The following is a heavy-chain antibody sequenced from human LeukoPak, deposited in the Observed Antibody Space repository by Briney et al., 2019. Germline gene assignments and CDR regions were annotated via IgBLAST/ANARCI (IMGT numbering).Heavy chain of an antibody. Sequence: SETLSLTCTVSGGSISSGGYYWSWIRQHPGKGLEWIGYIYYSGSTYYNPSLKSRVTKSVDTSKNQFSLKLSSVTAADTAVYYCARDPFLTIFGVVTSDYGMDVWGQGTTVTVSS. CDR2: IYYSGST. CDR3: ARDPFLTIFGVVTSDYGMDV. J-gene: IGHJ6*02. CDR1: GGSISSGGYY. V-gene: IGHV4-31*03. D-gene: IGHD3-3*01.